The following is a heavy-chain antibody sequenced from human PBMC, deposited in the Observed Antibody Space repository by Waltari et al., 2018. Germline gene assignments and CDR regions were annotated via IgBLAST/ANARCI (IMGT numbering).Heavy chain of an antibody. CDR2: INHSGGT. D-gene: IGHD6-6*01. CDR3: ARTSSLYPFDY. CDR1: GGSFSGYY. V-gene: IGHV4-34*01. J-gene: IGHJ4*02. Sequence: QVQLQQWGAGLLKPSETLSLTCAVYGGSFSGYYWGWISQPPGKGLEWIGEINHSGGTNYNPSLKSRVTLSVDTSKNQFSLKLSSVTAADTAVYYCARTSSLYPFDYWGQGTLVTVSS.